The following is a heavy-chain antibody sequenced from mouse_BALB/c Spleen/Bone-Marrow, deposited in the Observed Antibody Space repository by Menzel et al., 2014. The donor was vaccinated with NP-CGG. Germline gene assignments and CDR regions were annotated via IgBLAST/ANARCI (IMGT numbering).Heavy chain of an antibody. J-gene: IGHJ2*01. V-gene: IGHV14-3*02. CDR1: GFNIKDTY. D-gene: IGHD1-1*01. CDR3: ANYYYGYYFDY. Sequence: EVQFQQSGAELVKPGASAKLSCTASGFNIKDTYMHWVKLRPEQGLEWIGRIDPANGHIKYDLKFQDKATITADTSSNTAYLQLSSLTSEDTAVCYCANYYYGYYFDYWGQGTTLTVAS. CDR2: IDPANGHI.